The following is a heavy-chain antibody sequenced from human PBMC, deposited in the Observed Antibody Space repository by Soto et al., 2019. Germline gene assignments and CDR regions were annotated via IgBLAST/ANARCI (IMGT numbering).Heavy chain of an antibody. J-gene: IGHJ4*02. V-gene: IGHV3-30*18. CDR1: GFTFSSYG. CDR2: ISYDGSNK. CDR3: AKDPQPSPSIVLMGYAHGY. Sequence: GGSLRLSCAASGFTFSSYGMHWVRQAPGKGLEWVAVISYDGSNKYYADSVKGRFTISRDNSKNTLYLQMNSLRAEDTAVYYCAKDPQPSPSIVLMGYAHGYWGQGP. D-gene: IGHD2-8*01.